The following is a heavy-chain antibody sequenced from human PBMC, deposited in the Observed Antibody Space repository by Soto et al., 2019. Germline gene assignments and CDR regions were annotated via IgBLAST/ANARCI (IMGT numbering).Heavy chain of an antibody. CDR1: GYNFAASW. CDR3: ATSEGYSSSWSFDS. CDR2: IYPANSDT. Sequence: EVRLVQSGAEVKKPGESLQISCEGSGYNFAASWIAWLRQMPGKGPVWMGIIYPANSDTRYNPSFRGQVTISADKSINTAFLQWDSLRASDSAMYYCATSEGYSSSWSFDSWGQGTLVTVSS. J-gene: IGHJ4*02. V-gene: IGHV5-51*01. D-gene: IGHD2-15*01.